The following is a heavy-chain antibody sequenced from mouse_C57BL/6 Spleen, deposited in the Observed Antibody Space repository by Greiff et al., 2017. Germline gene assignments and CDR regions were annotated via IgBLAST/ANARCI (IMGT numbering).Heavy chain of an antibody. V-gene: IGHV1-53*01. CDR1: GYTFTSYW. Sequence: QVQLKQPGTELVKPGASVKLSCKASGYTFTSYWMHWVKQRPGQGLEWIGNINPSNGGTNYNEKFKSKATLTVDKSSSTAYMQLSSLTSEDSAVYYCARSNYDYDDGYAMDYWGQGTSVTVSS. D-gene: IGHD2-4*01. J-gene: IGHJ4*01. CDR3: ARSNYDYDDGYAMDY. CDR2: INPSNGGT.